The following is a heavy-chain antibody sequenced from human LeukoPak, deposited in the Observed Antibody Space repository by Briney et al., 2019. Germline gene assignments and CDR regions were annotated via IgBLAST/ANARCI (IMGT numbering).Heavy chain of an antibody. Sequence: SETLSLTCTVSGGSISSYYWSWIRQPAGKGLEWIGRIYTSGSTNYNASLRSRVSMSVDTSKNQFSLKLSSATAADTAVFYCARENSGSYREFDYWGQGTLVTVSS. D-gene: IGHD1-26*01. CDR1: GGSISSYY. V-gene: IGHV4-4*07. CDR2: IYTSGST. J-gene: IGHJ4*02. CDR3: ARENSGSYREFDY.